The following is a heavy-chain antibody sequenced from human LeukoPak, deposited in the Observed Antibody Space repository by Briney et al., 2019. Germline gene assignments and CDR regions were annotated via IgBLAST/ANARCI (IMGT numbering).Heavy chain of an antibody. Sequence: SETLSLTCAVSGGSLISDNFYWGWVRQPPGKGLEWIGSIYYSGSTYYNPSLNSRVTISVDTSKNRFSLKLSSVTAADTPVYSCARLRGTYYWYFDYWGQGTLVTVSS. D-gene: IGHD1-26*01. CDR2: IYYSGST. V-gene: IGHV4-39*01. CDR3: ARLRGTYYWYFDY. J-gene: IGHJ4*02. CDR1: GGSLISDNFY.